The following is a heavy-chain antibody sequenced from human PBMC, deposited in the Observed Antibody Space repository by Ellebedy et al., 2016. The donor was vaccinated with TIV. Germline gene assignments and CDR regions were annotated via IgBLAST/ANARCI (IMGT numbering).Heavy chain of an antibody. CDR3: AKSCVPAAREYYYYYGMDV. Sequence: GESLKISXAASGFTFDDYTMHWVRQAPGKGLEWVSLISWDGGSTYYADSVKGRFTISRDNSKNSLYLQMNSLRTEDTALYYCAKSCVPAAREYYYYYGMDVWGQGTTVTVSS. J-gene: IGHJ6*02. D-gene: IGHD2-2*01. CDR1: GFTFDDYT. V-gene: IGHV3-43*01. CDR2: ISWDGGST.